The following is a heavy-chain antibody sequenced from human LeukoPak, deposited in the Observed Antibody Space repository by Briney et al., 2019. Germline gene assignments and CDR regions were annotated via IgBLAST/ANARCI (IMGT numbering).Heavy chain of an antibody. J-gene: IGHJ4*02. Sequence: PGRSLRLSCAASGFTFSSYAMRWVRQAPGRGLEWVAVISYDGSNKYYADSVKGRFTISRDNSKNTLSLQMNSLRAEDTAVYYCAKIDCSPSSCDEFDYWGQGTLVTVSS. V-gene: IGHV3-30-3*02. CDR1: GFTFSSYA. CDR2: ISYDGSNK. CDR3: AKIDCSPSSCDEFDY. D-gene: IGHD2-2*01.